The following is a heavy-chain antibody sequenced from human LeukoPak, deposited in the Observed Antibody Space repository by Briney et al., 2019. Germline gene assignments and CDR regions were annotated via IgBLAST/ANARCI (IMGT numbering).Heavy chain of an antibody. CDR3: ARAMKDGSGSYSPCD. J-gene: IGHJ4*02. D-gene: IGHD3-10*01. CDR1: GGSISSSNW. V-gene: IGHV4-4*02. Sequence: PSETLSLTCAVSGGSISSSNWWSWVRQPPGKGLEWIGEIYHSGSTNYNPSLKSRVTISVDKSKNQFSLKLSSVTAADTAVYYCARAMKDGSGSYSPCDWGQGTLVTVSS. CDR2: IYHSGST.